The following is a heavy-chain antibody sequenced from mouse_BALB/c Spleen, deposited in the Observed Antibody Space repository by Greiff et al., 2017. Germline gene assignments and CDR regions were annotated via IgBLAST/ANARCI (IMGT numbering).Heavy chain of an antibody. CDR3: ARRGGNYVDYAMDY. V-gene: IGHV5-6-2*01. CDR2: INSNGGST. CDR1: GFTFSSYY. D-gene: IGHD2-1*01. J-gene: IGHJ4*01. Sequence: EVKLMESGGGLVKLGGSLKLSCAASGFTFSSYYMSWVRQTPEKRLELVAAINSNGGSTYYPDTVKGRFTISRDNAKNTLYLQMSSLKSEDTALYYCARRGGNYVDYAMDYWGQGTSVTVSS.